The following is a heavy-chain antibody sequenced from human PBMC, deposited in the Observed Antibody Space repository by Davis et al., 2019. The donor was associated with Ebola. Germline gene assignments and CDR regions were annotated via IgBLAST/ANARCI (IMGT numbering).Heavy chain of an antibody. D-gene: IGHD1-26*01. CDR1: GFTFSSYG. CDR3: ARRSYDYYYYGMDV. CDR2: ISYDGSNK. J-gene: IGHJ6*02. V-gene: IGHV3-30*03. Sequence: PGGSLRLSCAASGFTFSSYGMHWVRQAPGKGLEWVAVISYDGSNKYYADSVKGRLTISRDNSKNTLYLQMNSLRAEDTAVYYCARRSYDYYYYGMDVWGQGTTVTVSS.